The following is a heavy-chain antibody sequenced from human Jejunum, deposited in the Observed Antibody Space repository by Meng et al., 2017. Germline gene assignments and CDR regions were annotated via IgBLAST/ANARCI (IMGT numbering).Heavy chain of an antibody. CDR1: GGYINKENW. D-gene: IGHD2-2*01. CDR2: IYNGGNT. CDR3: VRGEFAMLARFDF. J-gene: IGHJ4*02. Sequence: QVQLQESGPGLVKPSGTLSLTCAVSGGYINKENWWSWVRQSPERGLEWIGEIYNGGNTNYNPSLNRRVTMSVDESTNQMSLKLTSVTAADTAVYYCVRGEFAMLARFDFWGQGILVTLSS. V-gene: IGHV4-4*02.